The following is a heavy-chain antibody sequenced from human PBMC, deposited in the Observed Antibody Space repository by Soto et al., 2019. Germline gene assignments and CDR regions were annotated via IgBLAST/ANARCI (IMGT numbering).Heavy chain of an antibody. Sequence: ASVKVSCKASVYTFTSYGISWVRQAPGQGLEWMGWISAYNGNTNYAQKLQSRVTMTTDTSTSTAYMELRSLRSDDTAVYYCARSKQWLVPDAFDIWGQGTMVTVSS. V-gene: IGHV1-18*01. CDR3: ARSKQWLVPDAFDI. D-gene: IGHD6-19*01. J-gene: IGHJ3*02. CDR2: ISAYNGNT. CDR1: VYTFTSYG.